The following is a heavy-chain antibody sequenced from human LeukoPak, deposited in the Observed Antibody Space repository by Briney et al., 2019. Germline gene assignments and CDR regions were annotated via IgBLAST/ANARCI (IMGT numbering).Heavy chain of an antibody. CDR3: VRDFGPLLLYAFTV. CDR2: INWNGGST. D-gene: IGHD2-2*01. J-gene: IGHJ3*01. V-gene: IGHV3-20*04. Sequence: GGSLRLSCAASGFTFDDYGMSWVRQAPGKGLEWVSGINWNGGSTGYADSVKGRFTISRDNAKNSLYLQMNSLRAEETALYYFVRDFGPLLLYAFTVRGQGTMVTASS. CDR1: GFTFDDYG.